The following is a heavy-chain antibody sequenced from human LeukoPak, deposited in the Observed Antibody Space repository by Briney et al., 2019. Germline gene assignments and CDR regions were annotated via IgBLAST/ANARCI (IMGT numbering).Heavy chain of an antibody. CDR1: GGSISSSASY. Sequence: SETLSLTCSVSGGSISSSASYWGWIRQPPGKGLEWIGNIFYSGGSHYNPSLKSRVTISVDTSKNQFSLKLSSVTAADTAVYYCARLRDYGDFSRSPFDYWGQGTLVTVSS. D-gene: IGHD4-17*01. CDR2: IFYSGGS. J-gene: IGHJ4*02. V-gene: IGHV4-39*01. CDR3: ARLRDYGDFSRSPFDY.